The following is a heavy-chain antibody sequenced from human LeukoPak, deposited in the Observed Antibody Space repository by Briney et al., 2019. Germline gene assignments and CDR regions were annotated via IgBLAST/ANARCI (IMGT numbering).Heavy chain of an antibody. CDR1: GGSISSYY. V-gene: IGHV4-4*07. CDR2: VFTSGIISGNT. J-gene: IGHJ6*03. Sequence: SETLSLTCTVSGGSISSYYWSWIRQPPGKGLEWIGRVFTSGIISGNTNYNPSVKSRVTMSVDSSKNQFSLKLSSVTAADTAVYYCARGRSRRYFDWLARYDYYYMDVWGKGTTVTVSS. D-gene: IGHD3-9*01. CDR3: ARGRSRRYFDWLARYDYYYMDV.